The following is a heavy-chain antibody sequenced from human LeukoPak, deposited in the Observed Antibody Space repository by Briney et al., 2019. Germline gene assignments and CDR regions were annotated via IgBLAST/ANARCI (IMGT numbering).Heavy chain of an antibody. V-gene: IGHV3-21*01. J-gene: IGHJ4*02. CDR3: ARDSSGWSHGGYYFGS. CDR2: ISGSSSYI. D-gene: IGHD6-19*01. Sequence: PGGSLRLSCAASGFIFRSYSMNWVRQAPGKGLEWVSSISGSSSYIYWADSMKGRFTISRDNAKNSLYLQMNSLRVEDTAVYYCARDSSGWSHGGYYFGSWGQGTLVTVSS. CDR1: GFIFRSYS.